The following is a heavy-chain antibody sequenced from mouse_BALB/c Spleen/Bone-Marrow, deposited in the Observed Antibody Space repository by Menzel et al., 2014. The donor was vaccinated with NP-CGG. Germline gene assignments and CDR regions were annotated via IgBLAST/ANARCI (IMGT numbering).Heavy chain of an antibody. CDR2: IDPANSNT. V-gene: IGHV14-3*02. Sequence: EVKLKESGAELVKPGASVKLSCTASGFNIKNYSMHWVNQRPEQSLEWIATIDPANSNTKYDRKFEGMATITAVTCTNTAFLQRSSLTDEYAAVYYCARCAYSNIDYWGQGTSVSVSS. CDR3: ARCAYSNIDY. CDR1: GFNIKNYS. J-gene: IGHJ4*01.